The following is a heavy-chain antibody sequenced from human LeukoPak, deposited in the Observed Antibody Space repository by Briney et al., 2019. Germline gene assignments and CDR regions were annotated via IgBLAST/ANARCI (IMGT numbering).Heavy chain of an antibody. CDR3: ARDGPGGGDYVWGSYREIDY. J-gene: IGHJ4*02. CDR1: GGTFSSYA. V-gene: IGHV1-18*01. CDR2: ISAYNGNT. Sequence: ASVKVSCKASGGTFSSYAISWVRQAPGQGLEWTGWISAYNGNTNYAQKLQGRVTMTTDTSTSTAYMELRSLRSDDTAVYYCARDGPGGGDYVWGSYREIDYWGQGTLVTVSS. D-gene: IGHD3-16*02.